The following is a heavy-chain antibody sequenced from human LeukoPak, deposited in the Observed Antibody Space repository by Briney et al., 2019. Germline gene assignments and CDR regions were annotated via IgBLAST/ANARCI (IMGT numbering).Heavy chain of an antibody. V-gene: IGHV4-34*01. Sequence: SETLSLTCAVYGGTFSGYYWNWIRHSPGKGLEWIGEINYSGSSNYNPSLKSRVSISIDPSKNQFSLKLTSVTAADTAVYYCARDPTYWGQGILVTVSS. CDR1: GGTFSGYY. J-gene: IGHJ4*02. CDR2: INYSGSS. CDR3: ARDPTY.